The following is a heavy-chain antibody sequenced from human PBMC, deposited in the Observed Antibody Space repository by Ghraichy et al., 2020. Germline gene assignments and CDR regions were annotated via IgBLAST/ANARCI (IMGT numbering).Heavy chain of an antibody. J-gene: IGHJ5*02. CDR1: GGSISSSSYY. Sequence: NLSLTCTVSGGSISSSSYYWGWIRQPPGKGLEWIGSIYYSGSTYYNPSLKSRVTISVDTSKNQFSLKLSSVTAADTAVYYCARVLWFGEFTIMAGYWFDPWGQGTLVTVSS. V-gene: IGHV4-39*01. CDR2: IYYSGST. D-gene: IGHD3-10*01. CDR3: ARVLWFGEFTIMAGYWFDP.